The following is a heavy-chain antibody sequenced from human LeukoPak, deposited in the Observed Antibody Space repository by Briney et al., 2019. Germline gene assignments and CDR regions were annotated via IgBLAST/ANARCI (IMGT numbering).Heavy chain of an antibody. CDR2: ISSSSSYI. V-gene: IGHV3-21*04. D-gene: IGHD3-22*01. CDR1: GFTFSSYS. CDR3: AKPPNYYDSSGYDY. J-gene: IGHJ4*02. Sequence: GGSLRLSCAASGFTFSSYSMNWVRQAPGKGLEWVSSISSSSSYIYYADSVKGRFTISRDNAKNSLYLQMNSLRAGDTAVYYCAKPPNYYDSSGYDYWGQGTLVTVSS.